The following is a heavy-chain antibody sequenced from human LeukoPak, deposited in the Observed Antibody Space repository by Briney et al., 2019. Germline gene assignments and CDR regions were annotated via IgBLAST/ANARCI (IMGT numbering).Heavy chain of an antibody. V-gene: IGHV3-48*02. J-gene: IGHJ4*02. Sequence: GGSLRLSCAASGFTFSIYSMNWVRQAPGVGLEWVSYIGGTHSNIYYADSVKGRFTISRDDAKNSLYLQMNSLRDEDTAVYYCARDRDYAFDSWGQGTLVTVSS. D-gene: IGHD4-17*01. CDR2: IGGTHSNI. CDR1: GFTFSIYS. CDR3: ARDRDYAFDS.